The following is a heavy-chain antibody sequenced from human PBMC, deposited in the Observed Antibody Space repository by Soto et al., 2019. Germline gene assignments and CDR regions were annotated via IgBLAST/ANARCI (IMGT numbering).Heavy chain of an antibody. D-gene: IGHD3-22*01. CDR1: GFIFRNFW. CDR2: IKHDGSEK. CDR3: TRPYFNSSGPYFDY. J-gene: IGHJ4*02. Sequence: GGSLILSCAASGFIFRNFWMSWVRQTPGKGLEWVASIKHDGSEKYYVDSVKGRFTISRDNAKNSLYLRMNSLRVADTAVYYCTRPYFNSSGPYFDYWGQGTLVTVSS. V-gene: IGHV3-7*03.